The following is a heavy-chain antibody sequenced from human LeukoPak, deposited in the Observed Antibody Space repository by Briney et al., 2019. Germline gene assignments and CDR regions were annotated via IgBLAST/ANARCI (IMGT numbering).Heavy chain of an antibody. CDR2: IIPILGIA. V-gene: IGHV1-69*04. D-gene: IGHD5-12*01. Sequence: SVKVSCKASGYTFTSYAISWVRQAPGQGLEWMGRIIPILGIANYAQKFQGRVTITADKSTSTAYMELSSLRSEDTAVYYCARNFPIVATMGSDYWGQGTLVTVSS. J-gene: IGHJ4*02. CDR3: ARNFPIVATMGSDY. CDR1: GYTFTSYA.